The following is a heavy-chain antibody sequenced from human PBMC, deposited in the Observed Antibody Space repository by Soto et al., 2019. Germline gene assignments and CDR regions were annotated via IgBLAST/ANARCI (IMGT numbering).Heavy chain of an antibody. CDR3: ARGGCGGYYEGDY. CDR1: GYTFTSCG. V-gene: IGHV1-18*01. J-gene: IGHJ4*02. CDR2: ISADNGNT. D-gene: IGHD1-26*01. Sequence: QVQLVQSGAEVKKPGASVKVSCKASGYTFTSCGISWVRQAPGRGLEYMGWISADNGNTIYAQKLKGRVTMTTDTSPGTAYMELRSLGSDDTAVYYCARGGCGGYYEGDYWGQGTLVTVSS.